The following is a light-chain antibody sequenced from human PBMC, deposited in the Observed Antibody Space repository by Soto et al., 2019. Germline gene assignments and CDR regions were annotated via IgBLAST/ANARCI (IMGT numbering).Light chain of an antibody. CDR1: SSNIGAGYD. J-gene: IGLJ1*01. CDR2: VNT. V-gene: IGLV1-40*01. CDR3: QSYDSSLSGYV. Sequence: QSVLTQPPSVSGAPGQRVTISCTGSSSNIGAGYDVHWYQQLPGTAPKLLIYVNTNRPSGVPDRFSGSKSGTSASLAITGLQAEDEADYDFQSYDSSLSGYVFGTGTQLPVL.